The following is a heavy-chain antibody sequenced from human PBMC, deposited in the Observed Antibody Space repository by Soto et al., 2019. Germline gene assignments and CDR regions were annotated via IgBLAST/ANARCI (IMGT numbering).Heavy chain of an antibody. CDR3: ARVSMVNYYFDY. D-gene: IGHD5-18*01. V-gene: IGHV4-59*01. Sequence: SETLSLTCTVSGGSISSYYWSWIRQPPGKGLEWIGYIYYSGSTNYNPSLKSRVTISVDTSKNQFSLKLSSVTAADTAVYYCARVSMVNYYFDYWGQGTLVTVSS. CDR2: IYYSGST. J-gene: IGHJ4*02. CDR1: GGSISSYY.